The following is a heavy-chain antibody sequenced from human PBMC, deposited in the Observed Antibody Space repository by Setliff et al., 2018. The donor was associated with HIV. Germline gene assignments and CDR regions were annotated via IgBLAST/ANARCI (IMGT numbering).Heavy chain of an antibody. V-gene: IGHV3-48*03. D-gene: IGHD3-10*01. CDR3: ARVRHRGYYYGSGSFDY. Sequence: PSETLSLTCAVSGGSISSDNWWTWVRQAPGKGLEWVSYISGSGSTIYYADSVKGRFTISRDNAKNSLYLQMNSLRAEDTAVYYCARVRHRGYYYGSGSFDYWGLGTLVTVS. CDR2: ISGSGSTI. CDR1: GGSISSDN. J-gene: IGHJ4*02.